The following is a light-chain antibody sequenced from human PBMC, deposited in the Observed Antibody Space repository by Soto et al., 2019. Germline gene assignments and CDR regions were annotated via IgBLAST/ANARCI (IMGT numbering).Light chain of an antibody. CDR1: QSVSGW. V-gene: IGKV1-5*03. J-gene: IGKJ1*01. CDR2: KAS. Sequence: DIQMTQSPSTLSASVGDTVTVTCRASQSVSGWLAWYQQKPGKAPKLLIYKASTLKSGVPSRLSGSGSGTEFTLTISSLQPDDFATYYCQHYNSYSEAFGQGTKVDI. CDR3: QHYNSYSEA.